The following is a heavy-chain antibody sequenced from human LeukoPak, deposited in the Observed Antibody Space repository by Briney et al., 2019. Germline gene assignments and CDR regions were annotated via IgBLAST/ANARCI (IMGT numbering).Heavy chain of an antibody. J-gene: IGHJ4*02. CDR3: ARHGLSGSGSLFDY. CDR1: GGSISSYF. V-gene: IGHV4-59*08. CDR2: IYYSGGT. Sequence: PSETLSLTCTVSGGSISSYFWSWIRQPPGKGLEWIGYIYYSGGTSYNPSLKSRVTISLDRSKSHFSLRLSSVTATDTAVYYCARHGLSGSGSLFDYWGQGILVTVSS. D-gene: IGHD3-10*01.